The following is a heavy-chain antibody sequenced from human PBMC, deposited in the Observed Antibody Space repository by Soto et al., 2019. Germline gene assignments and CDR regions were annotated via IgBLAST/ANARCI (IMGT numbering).Heavy chain of an antibody. J-gene: IGHJ4*02. Sequence: ASVKVSCKASGYTFTSYGISWVRQAPGQGLEWMGWISAYNGNTNYAQKLQGRVTMTTDTSTSTAYMELRSLRSDDTAVYYCGRYSSSWYVDYWGQATLVTVSS. CDR3: GRYSSSWYVDY. V-gene: IGHV1-18*01. CDR1: GYTFTSYG. CDR2: ISAYNGNT. D-gene: IGHD6-13*01.